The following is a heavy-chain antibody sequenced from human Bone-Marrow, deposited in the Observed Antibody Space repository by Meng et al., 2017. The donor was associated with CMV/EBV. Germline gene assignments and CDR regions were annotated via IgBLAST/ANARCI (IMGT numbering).Heavy chain of an antibody. J-gene: IGHJ4*02. CDR3: ASSLGHPLAARPFYFDF. D-gene: IGHD6-6*01. Sequence: SETLSLTCTVSGGSITTNYYTWIRQPPGKGLEWIGYIFYNGSANYNPSLKSRVTISVHTSRNQFSLRLSSVTAADTAVYFCASSLGHPLAARPFYFDFWAQGPLVTVSS. CDR2: IFYNGSA. V-gene: IGHV4-59*01. CDR1: GGSITTNY.